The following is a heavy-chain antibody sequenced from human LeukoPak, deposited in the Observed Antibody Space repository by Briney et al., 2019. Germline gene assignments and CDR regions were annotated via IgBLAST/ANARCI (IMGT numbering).Heavy chain of an antibody. Sequence: SETLSLTCTVSGGPIASYYWNWIRQPPGKGLEWIGYIHYSGSTNHNASLKSRVTISVDTSKNQFSLKLSSVTAADTAVYYCARDGVAGGFDYWGQGTLVTVSS. V-gene: IGHV4-59*01. J-gene: IGHJ4*02. CDR1: GGPIASYY. CDR3: ARDGVAGGFDY. D-gene: IGHD6-19*01. CDR2: IHYSGST.